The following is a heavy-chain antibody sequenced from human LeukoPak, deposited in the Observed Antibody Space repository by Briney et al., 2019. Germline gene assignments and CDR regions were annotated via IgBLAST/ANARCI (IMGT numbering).Heavy chain of an antibody. V-gene: IGHV4-39*01. J-gene: IGHJ4*02. CDR1: GGSISGGKDF. Sequence: SETLSLTCAVSGGSISGGKDFWGWIRQSPGKGLEWIGSIYYTGSTYYNPSLKSRVTISVDTSKSEFSLMVRSVTAADTAMYYCARRGITYSTSFFDSWGQGTLVTVAS. D-gene: IGHD6-13*01. CDR3: ARRGITYSTSFFDS. CDR2: IYYTGST.